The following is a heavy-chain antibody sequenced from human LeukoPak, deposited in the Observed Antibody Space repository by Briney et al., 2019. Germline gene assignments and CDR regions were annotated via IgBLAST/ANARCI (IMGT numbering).Heavy chain of an antibody. Sequence: SETLSLTCAVYSVTFSGYYWSWIRQPPGERLEWIGEINHRGSTNYNPSLKSRVTISVDTSKNQVSLKLNSVTAADTAVYYCARGHIVVVVATTRSDAFDMWGQGTMVTVSS. V-gene: IGHV4-34*01. CDR3: ARGHIVVVVATTRSDAFDM. CDR1: SVTFSGYY. J-gene: IGHJ3*02. CDR2: INHRGST. D-gene: IGHD2-15*01.